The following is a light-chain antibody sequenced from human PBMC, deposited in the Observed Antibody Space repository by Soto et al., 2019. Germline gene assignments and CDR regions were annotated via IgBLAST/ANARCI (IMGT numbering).Light chain of an antibody. J-gene: IGKJ2*01. Sequence: DIVMTQTPLSLSVTPGQPASIFCKSSQSLLRSDGKAYLYWYLLKPRQTPHLLIYQVSNQFTGVPYRFSGSGSGTDFSLKISRVEAEDVGVYYCMQSIQFPRTFGQGTYVDIK. V-gene: IGKV2D-29*01. CDR1: QSLLRSDGKAY. CDR3: MQSIQFPRT. CDR2: QVS.